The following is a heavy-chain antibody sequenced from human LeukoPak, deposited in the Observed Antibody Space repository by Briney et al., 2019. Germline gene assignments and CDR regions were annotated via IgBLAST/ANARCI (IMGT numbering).Heavy chain of an antibody. D-gene: IGHD6-6*01. CDR3: ARRNEYSSSGFDY. Sequence: SETLSLTCTVSGGSISSYYWGWIRQPPGKGLEWIGSIYYSGSTYYNPSLKSRVTISVDTSKSQFSLKLSSVTAADTAVYYCARRNEYSSSGFDYWGQGTLVTVSS. J-gene: IGHJ4*02. CDR1: GGSISSYY. CDR2: IYYSGST. V-gene: IGHV4-39*01.